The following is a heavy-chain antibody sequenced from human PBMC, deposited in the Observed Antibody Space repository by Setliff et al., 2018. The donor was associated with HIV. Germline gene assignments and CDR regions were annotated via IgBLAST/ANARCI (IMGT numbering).Heavy chain of an antibody. V-gene: IGHV1-69*04. CDR1: GYTFTGYY. J-gene: IGHJ4*02. D-gene: IGHD3-22*01. CDR3: ARGGDYDSSGYYVT. CDR2: IIPILGVP. Sequence: SVKVSCKASGYTFTGYYMHWVRQAPGQGLEWMGRIIPILGVPRYAQKFQGRVTITADKSTSTSYMHLSSLRAGDTAVYFCARGGDYDSSGYYVTWGQGSLVTVSS.